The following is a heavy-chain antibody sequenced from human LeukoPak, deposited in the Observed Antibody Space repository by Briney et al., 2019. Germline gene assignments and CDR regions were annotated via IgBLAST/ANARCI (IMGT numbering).Heavy chain of an antibody. J-gene: IGHJ6*03. D-gene: IGHD3-10*01. CDR1: GFTFSSYW. V-gene: IGHV3-7*01. CDR3: ARDLMVRGVIIYYYYYYYMDV. CDR2: IKQDGSEK. Sequence: GSLRLSCAASGFTFSSYWMSWVRQAPGKGLEWAANIKQDGSEKYYVDSVKGRFTISRDNAKNSLYLQMNSLRAEDTAVYYCARDLMVRGVIIYYYYYYYMDVWGKGTTVTVSS.